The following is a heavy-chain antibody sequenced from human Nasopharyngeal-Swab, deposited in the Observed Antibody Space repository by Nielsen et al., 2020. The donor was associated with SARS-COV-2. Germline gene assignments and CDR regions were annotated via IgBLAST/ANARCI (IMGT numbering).Heavy chain of an antibody. CDR2: IKQDGSEK. D-gene: IGHD3-22*01. CDR3: ATPRGTMIDPLDY. Sequence: GESLKISCAASGFTFSSYWMSWVRQAPGKGLEWVANIKQDGSEKYYVDSVKDRFTISRDNAKNSLYLQMNSLRAEDTAVYYCATPRGTMIDPLDYWGQGTLVTVSS. CDR1: GFTFSSYW. J-gene: IGHJ4*02. V-gene: IGHV3-7*01.